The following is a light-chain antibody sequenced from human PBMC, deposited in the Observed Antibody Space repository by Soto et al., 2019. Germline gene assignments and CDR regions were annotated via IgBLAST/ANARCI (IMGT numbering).Light chain of an antibody. J-gene: IGLJ2*01. CDR1: NIGSKS. CDR2: YDS. V-gene: IGLV3-21*04. CDR3: QVCDSSSDHVV. Sequence: SYELTQPPSVSVAPGKTARITCGGNNIGSKSVHWYQQKPGQAPVLVIYYDSDRPSGIPERFSGSNSGNTATLTISSVEAGDEPDYYSQVCDSSSDHVVFGGGTKLTVL.